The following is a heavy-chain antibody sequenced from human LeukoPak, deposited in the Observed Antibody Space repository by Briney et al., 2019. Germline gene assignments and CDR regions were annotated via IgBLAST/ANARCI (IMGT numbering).Heavy chain of an antibody. Sequence: PSETLSLTCTVSGGSISSSSYYWGWIRQPPGKGLEWIGSIYYSGSTYYNPSLKSRVTISVDTSKNQSSLKLSSVTAADTAVYYCAREGYSSSWYIRAYFDYWGQGTLVTVSS. CDR3: AREGYSSSWYIRAYFDY. D-gene: IGHD6-13*01. CDR1: GGSISSSSYY. V-gene: IGHV4-39*07. CDR2: IYYSGST. J-gene: IGHJ4*02.